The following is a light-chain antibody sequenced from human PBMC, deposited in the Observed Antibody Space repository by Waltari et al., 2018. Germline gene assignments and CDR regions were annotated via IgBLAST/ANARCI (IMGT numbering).Light chain of an antibody. CDR1: SLRTYL. Sequence: SSDLTQNPAVSVVLGQTVRTPCQGASLRTYLASWYQQKPGQAPVLVIYGKNNRPSGIPDRFSGFSSGNTASLTITGAQAEDEADYYCNSRDSSGNHVVFGGGTKLTVL. CDR3: NSRDSSGNHVV. V-gene: IGLV3-19*01. J-gene: IGLJ2*01. CDR2: GKN.